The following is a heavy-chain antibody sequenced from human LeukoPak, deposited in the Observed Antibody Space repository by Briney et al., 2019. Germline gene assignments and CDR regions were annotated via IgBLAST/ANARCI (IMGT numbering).Heavy chain of an antibody. CDR2: IIPIFGTA. CDR1: GGTFSSYA. D-gene: IGHD3-10*01. CDR3: ARAPNYYYGDFDY. Sequence: GASVKVSCKASGGTFSSYAISWVRQAPGQGLEWMGGIIPIFGTANYAQKFQGSVTITADESTSTAYMELSSLRSEDTAVYYCARAPNYYYGDFDYWGQGTLVTVSS. J-gene: IGHJ4*02. V-gene: IGHV1-69*13.